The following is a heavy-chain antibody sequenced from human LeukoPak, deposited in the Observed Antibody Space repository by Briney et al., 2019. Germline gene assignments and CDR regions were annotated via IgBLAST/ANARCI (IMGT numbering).Heavy chain of an antibody. D-gene: IGHD7-27*01. J-gene: IGHJ4*02. CDR2: IYHSGST. Sequence: PSETLSITCAVSGYSISSGYYWGWIRQPPGKGLEWIGSIYHSGSTYYNPSLKSRVTISVDTSKYQFSLKLSSVTAADTAVYYCARLNWGNLDYWGQGTLVTVSS. V-gene: IGHV4-38-2*01. CDR1: GYSISSGYY. CDR3: ARLNWGNLDY.